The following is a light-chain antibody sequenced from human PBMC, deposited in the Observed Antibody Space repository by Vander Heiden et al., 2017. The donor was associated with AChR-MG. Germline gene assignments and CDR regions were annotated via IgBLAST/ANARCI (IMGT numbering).Light chain of an antibody. CDR2: GTA. J-gene: IGKJ1*01. Sequence: ESVLTQSTGTPSLSAGESATRPCRASQSVNSRSLAWYQQKPGQAPRLLIYGTASRATGIPDRFSGSGSGTDFTLTISRLEPEDFAVYYCQQYCSSPLWTFGQGTKVEIK. V-gene: IGKV3-20*01. CDR3: QQYCSSPLWT. CDR1: QSVNSRS.